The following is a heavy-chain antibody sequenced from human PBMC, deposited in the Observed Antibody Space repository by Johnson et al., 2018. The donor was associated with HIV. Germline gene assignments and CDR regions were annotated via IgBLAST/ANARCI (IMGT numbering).Heavy chain of an antibody. CDR1: GFRFSDHY. CDR3: AKVFKVRVACAFDI. Sequence: QVHLVESGGGLVKPGGSLRLSCEASGFRFSDHYMSWIRQAPGKGLEWISYISTSGSTKYYADSVKGRFTISRDSAKNCLYLQMNSLRADDTALYYCAKVFKVRVACAFDIWGQGTMVTVSS. CDR2: ISTSGSTK. J-gene: IGHJ3*02. V-gene: IGHV3-11*01. D-gene: IGHD5-12*01.